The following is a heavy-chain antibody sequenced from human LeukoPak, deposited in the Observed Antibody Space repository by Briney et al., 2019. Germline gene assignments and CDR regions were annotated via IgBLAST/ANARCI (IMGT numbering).Heavy chain of an antibody. CDR3: ARHNYGDYFPALSLDF. CDR2: VYYSGCT. D-gene: IGHD4-17*01. CDR1: SHLHNTHY. V-gene: IGHV4-59*08. J-gene: IGHJ4*02. Sequence: AETETLLCTLCSHLHNTHYGMGMRQPPGKGVVYLAHVYYSGCTHYDPSLKRLVHLSVDTSKNQFSLKLRSVTAADTAVYYCARHNYGDYFPALSLDFWGQGTLVTVSS.